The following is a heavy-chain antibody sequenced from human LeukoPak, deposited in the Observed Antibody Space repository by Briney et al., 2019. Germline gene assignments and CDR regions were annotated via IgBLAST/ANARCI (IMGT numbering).Heavy chain of an antibody. CDR1: GYSFTSYW. Sequence: GESLKISCKGSGYSFTSYWIDWVRQMPGKGLEWMGIIYPGDSDTRYSPSFQGQITISADKSISTAYLQWSSLKASDTAMYYCARRTSSGIAAAGLSFDYWGQGTLVTVSS. D-gene: IGHD6-13*01. CDR2: IYPGDSDT. J-gene: IGHJ4*02. CDR3: ARRTSSGIAAAGLSFDY. V-gene: IGHV5-51*01.